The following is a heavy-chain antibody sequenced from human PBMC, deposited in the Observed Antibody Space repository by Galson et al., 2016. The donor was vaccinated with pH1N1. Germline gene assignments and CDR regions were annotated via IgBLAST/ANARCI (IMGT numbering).Heavy chain of an antibody. V-gene: IGHV5-51*01. CDR3: AGQGGYSSGRGDIGSFDI. D-gene: IGHD6-19*01. CDR2: IYPADSDT. Sequence: QSGAEVKKPGESLKTSCKGSGYRFSNYWIGWVRQMPGKGLECMGLIYPADSDTRYSPSIQGQVTLSADKSMTTAYLQWSSLKASDTAMYYWAGQGGYSSGRGDIGSFDIWGQGTLVTVSS. J-gene: IGHJ4*02. CDR1: GYRFSNYW.